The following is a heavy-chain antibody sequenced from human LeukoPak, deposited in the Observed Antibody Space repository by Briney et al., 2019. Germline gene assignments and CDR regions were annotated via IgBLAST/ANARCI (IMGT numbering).Heavy chain of an antibody. Sequence: PGGSLRLSCAASGFTFSSYGMHWVRQAPGKGLEWVAVISYDGSNKYYADSVKGRFTISRDNSKNTLYLQMNSLRAEDTAVYYCAKSFAAYSMDVWGQGTTVTVSS. V-gene: IGHV3-30*18. CDR3: AKSFAAYSMDV. CDR2: ISYDGSNK. CDR1: GFTFSSYG. D-gene: IGHD6-13*01. J-gene: IGHJ6*02.